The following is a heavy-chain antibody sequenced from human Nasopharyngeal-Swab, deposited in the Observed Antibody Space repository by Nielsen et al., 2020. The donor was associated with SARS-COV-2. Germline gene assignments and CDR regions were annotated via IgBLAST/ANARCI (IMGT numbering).Heavy chain of an antibody. CDR1: GFTFSSYA. CDR2: KSYDGSNK. Sequence: GGSLRLSCAASGFTFSSYAMHWVRQAPGKGLEWVAVKSYDGSNKYYADSVKGRFTISRDNSKNTLYLQMNSLRAEDTAVYYCARFNYYDSSGHDAFDIWGQGTMVT. D-gene: IGHD3-22*01. J-gene: IGHJ3*02. V-gene: IGHV3-30-3*01. CDR3: ARFNYYDSSGHDAFDI.